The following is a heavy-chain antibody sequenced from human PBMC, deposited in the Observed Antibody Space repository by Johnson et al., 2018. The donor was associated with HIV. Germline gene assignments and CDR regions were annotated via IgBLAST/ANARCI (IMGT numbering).Heavy chain of an antibody. CDR3: ARDLRIYSSSTIRGDAFDI. J-gene: IGHJ3*02. Sequence: QVQLVESGGGVVQPGGSLRLSCAASGFTFSSYWMSWVRQAPGKGLEWVAFIRYDGSNKYYADSVKGRFTISRDNSKNTLYLQMNSLRAEDTAVYYCARDLRIYSSSTIRGDAFDIWGQGTMVTVSS. D-gene: IGHD6-13*01. CDR1: GFTFSSYW. V-gene: IGHV3-30*02. CDR2: IRYDGSNK.